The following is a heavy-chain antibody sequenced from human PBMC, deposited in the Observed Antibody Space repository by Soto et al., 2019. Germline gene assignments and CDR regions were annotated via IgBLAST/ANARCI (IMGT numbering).Heavy chain of an antibody. D-gene: IGHD6-6*01. CDR2: ISAYNGNT. V-gene: IGHV1-18*01. CDR3: ARLYSSSSRYYYYGMDV. Sequence: QVQLVQSGAEVKKPGASVKVSCKASGYTFTSYGISWVRQAPGQGLEWMGWISAYNGNTNYAQKLQGRVTMTTDTSTSIAYMELRSLRSDDTAVYYCARLYSSSSRYYYYGMDVWGQGTTVTVSS. J-gene: IGHJ6*02. CDR1: GYTFTSYG.